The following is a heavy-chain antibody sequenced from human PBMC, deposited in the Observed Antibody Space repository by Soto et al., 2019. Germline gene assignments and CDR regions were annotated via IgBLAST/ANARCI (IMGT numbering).Heavy chain of an antibody. CDR1: GFTFSSYA. CDR3: ARESGYYYDSSGYYYYYGMDV. J-gene: IGHJ6*02. D-gene: IGHD3-22*01. V-gene: IGHV3-30-3*01. Sequence: GGSLRLSCAASGFTFSSYAMHWVRQAPGKGLEWVAVISYDGSNKYYADSVKGRFTISRDNSKNTLYLQMNSLRAEDTAVYYCARESGYYYDSSGYYYYYGMDVWGQGTTVTVSS. CDR2: ISYDGSNK.